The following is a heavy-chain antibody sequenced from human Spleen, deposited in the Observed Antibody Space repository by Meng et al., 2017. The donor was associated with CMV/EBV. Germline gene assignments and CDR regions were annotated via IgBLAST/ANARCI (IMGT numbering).Heavy chain of an antibody. CDR1: LTFSSHG. V-gene: IGHV3-30*02. CDR3: AKDRAGSYSLDWYFDL. Sequence: LTFSSHGMQWGRQVSGKGLEWVAFIRYDGSSKYDGDSVKGRFTISRDNSKNTLSLQMNSLRDEDTAVYYCAKDRAGSYSLDWYFDLWGRGTLVTVSS. CDR2: IRYDGSSK. D-gene: IGHD1-26*01. J-gene: IGHJ2*01.